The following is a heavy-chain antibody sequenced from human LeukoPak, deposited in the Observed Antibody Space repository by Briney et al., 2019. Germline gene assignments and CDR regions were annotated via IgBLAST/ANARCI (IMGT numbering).Heavy chain of an antibody. D-gene: IGHD1-26*01. CDR3: ARVGAGDHNFDY. CDR2: IYYSGST. J-gene: IGHJ4*02. Sequence: SEILSLTCTVSGGSISSYYWSWIRQPPGKGLEWIGYIYYSGSTNYNPSLKSRVTISVDTSKNQFSLKLSSVTAADTAVYYCARVGAGDHNFDYWGQGTLVTVSS. V-gene: IGHV4-59*12. CDR1: GGSISSYY.